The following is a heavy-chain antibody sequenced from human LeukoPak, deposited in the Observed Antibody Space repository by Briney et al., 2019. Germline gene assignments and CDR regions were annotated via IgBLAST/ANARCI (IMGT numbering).Heavy chain of an antibody. V-gene: IGHV4-38-2*02. CDR2: IHHSGST. J-gene: IGHJ4*02. D-gene: IGHD1-26*01. CDR1: GYSFNSGYY. Sequence: SETLPLTCTVSGYSFNSGYYWGWIRQAPGKGLEWIGNIHHSGSTYYNPSLKSRVTISVDSSKNELSLKPNSVTAADTAVYYCAKQRGATPYYFDYWGQGTLVTVSS. CDR3: AKQRGATPYYFDY.